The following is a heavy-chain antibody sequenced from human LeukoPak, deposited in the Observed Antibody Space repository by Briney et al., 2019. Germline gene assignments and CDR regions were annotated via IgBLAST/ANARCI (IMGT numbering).Heavy chain of an antibody. CDR3: ARVKRGFGELYFDY. D-gene: IGHD3-10*01. Sequence: GGSLRLSCAASGFTFSSYPLNWVRQAPGKGLEWVSSISTSNTYIYYADSLQGRFTISRDNAKNSLYLQMNSLRAEDTAVYYCARVKRGFGELYFDYWGQGTLVTVSS. CDR2: ISTSNTYI. CDR1: GFTFSSYP. V-gene: IGHV3-21*01. J-gene: IGHJ4*02.